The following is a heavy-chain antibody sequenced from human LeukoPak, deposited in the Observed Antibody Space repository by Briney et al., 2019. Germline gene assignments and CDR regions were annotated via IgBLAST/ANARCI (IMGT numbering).Heavy chain of an antibody. CDR1: GYTFTNYW. D-gene: IGHD1-26*01. V-gene: IGHV5-51*01. Sequence: GESLKISCKASGYTFTNYWIGCVRQMPGKGLEWMGLIYPGDSDTRYSPSFQGHVTISADKSISTAYLQWNILKASDTAIYYCARGNNENYYDWFDPWGQGTLVTVSS. J-gene: IGHJ5*02. CDR2: IYPGDSDT. CDR3: ARGNNENYYDWFDP.